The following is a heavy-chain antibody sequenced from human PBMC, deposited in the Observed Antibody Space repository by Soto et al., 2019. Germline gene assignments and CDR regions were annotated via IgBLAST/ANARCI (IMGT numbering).Heavy chain of an antibody. Sequence: QVQLLQSGAEVKKPGASVRVSCRASGYTFKNYDINWVRRAPGQGLEWMGWMNPNSGNTGYAQKVQDRVTTPSDTSTRTAYMELSSLTAEDTALYYCARRMTWSLWCFDLWGSGTQVTVSS. J-gene: IGHJ2*01. CDR3: ARRMTWSLWCFDL. CDR1: GYTFKNYD. CDR2: MNPNSGNT. V-gene: IGHV1-8*01. D-gene: IGHD3-10*01.